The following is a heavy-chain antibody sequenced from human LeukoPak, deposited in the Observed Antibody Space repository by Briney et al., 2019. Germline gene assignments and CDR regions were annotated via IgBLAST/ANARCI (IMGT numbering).Heavy chain of an antibody. CDR1: GGSISPHY. D-gene: IGHD4-17*01. CDR3: TRERSTVTFDY. CDR2: VYYNGLT. V-gene: IGHV4-59*11. J-gene: IGHJ4*02. Sequence: SETLSLTCTVSGGSISPHYWTWIRQTPGKGLEWIGYVYYNGLTSYNASLRSRLILSVDTARNQVSLKLTSVTAADTAVYYCTRERSTVTFDYWGQGALVTVSS.